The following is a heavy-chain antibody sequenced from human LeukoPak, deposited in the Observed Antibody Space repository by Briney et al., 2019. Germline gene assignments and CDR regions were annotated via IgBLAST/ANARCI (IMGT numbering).Heavy chain of an antibody. D-gene: IGHD1-14*01. V-gene: IGHV5-51*01. Sequence: PGESLKISCKGSGYDFTNYWIAWVRQVPGKGLECLGIVYPGDSDTTYSPSFQGQVTMSADKSITTAYLHWSSLKASDSGIYYCARRTLRRHAYNALDLWGQGTKVIVSS. CDR1: GYDFTNYW. CDR3: ARRTLRRHAYNALDL. J-gene: IGHJ3*01. CDR2: VYPGDSDT.